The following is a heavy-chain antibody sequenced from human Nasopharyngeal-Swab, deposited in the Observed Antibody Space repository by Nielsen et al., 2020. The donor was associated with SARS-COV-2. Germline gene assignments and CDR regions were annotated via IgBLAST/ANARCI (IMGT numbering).Heavy chain of an antibody. V-gene: IGHV4-38-2*02. J-gene: IGHJ4*02. Sequence: WIRQPPGKGLEWIGSIYHSGSTYYNPSLKSRVTISVDTPKNQFSLKLSSVTAADTAVYYCARDGYGDYGLDYWGQGTLVTVSS. CDR3: ARDGYGDYGLDY. D-gene: IGHD4-17*01. CDR2: IYHSGST.